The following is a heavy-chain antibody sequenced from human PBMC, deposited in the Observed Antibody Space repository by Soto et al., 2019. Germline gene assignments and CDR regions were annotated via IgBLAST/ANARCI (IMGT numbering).Heavy chain of an antibody. CDR3: AKDSAPYYDSSGYISY. J-gene: IGHJ4*02. V-gene: IGHV3-23*01. D-gene: IGHD3-22*01. Sequence: PGGSLRLSCAASGFTFSKYAVNWVRQAPGKGLEWVSAISGSGGSTYYADSVKGRFTISRDNSKNTLCLQMNSLRAEDTAVYYCAKDSAPYYDSSGYISYWGQGTLVTVSS. CDR2: ISGSGGST. CDR1: GFTFSKYA.